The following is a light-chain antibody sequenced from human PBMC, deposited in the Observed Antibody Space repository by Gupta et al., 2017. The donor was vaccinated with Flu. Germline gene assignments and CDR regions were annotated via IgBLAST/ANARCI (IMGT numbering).Light chain of an antibody. CDR2: ETS. J-gene: IGKJ5*01. Sequence: LSASVGDRVTITFQASQEINYYLNWYQQRPEKAPKLLIYETSKVETGVPSRFSGSGSGTNFTLTISSLQPEEIATYYCQHWHHLPHTFGRGTLLDI. CDR3: QHWHHLPHT. CDR1: QEINYY. V-gene: IGKV1-33*01.